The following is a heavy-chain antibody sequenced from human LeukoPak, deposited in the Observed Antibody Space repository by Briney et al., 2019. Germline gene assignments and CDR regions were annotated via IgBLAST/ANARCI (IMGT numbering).Heavy chain of an antibody. CDR3: ASQNQVAPDTAMAR. J-gene: IGHJ4*02. V-gene: IGHV1-2*02. CDR2: INLNSGGT. Sequence: ASVKVSCKASGYTFTGYYMHWVRQAPGQGLEWMGWINLNSGGTNYAQKFQGRVTMTRDTSISTAYMELSRLRSDDTAVYYCASQNQVAPDTAMARWGQGTLVTVSS. D-gene: IGHD5-18*01. CDR1: GYTFTGYY.